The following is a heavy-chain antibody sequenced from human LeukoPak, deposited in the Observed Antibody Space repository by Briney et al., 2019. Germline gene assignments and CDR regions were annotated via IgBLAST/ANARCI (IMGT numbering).Heavy chain of an antibody. CDR3: ARVELRGSYSSSWYDSVGFDY. Sequence: ASAKVSCKASGYTFTSYAMNWVRQAPGQGLEWMGWINTNTGNPTYAQGFTGRFVFSLDTSVSTAYLQISSLKAEDTAVYYCARVELRGSYSSSWYDSVGFDYWGQGTLVTVSS. CDR2: INTNTGNP. V-gene: IGHV7-4-1*02. J-gene: IGHJ4*02. D-gene: IGHD6-13*01. CDR1: GYTFTSYA.